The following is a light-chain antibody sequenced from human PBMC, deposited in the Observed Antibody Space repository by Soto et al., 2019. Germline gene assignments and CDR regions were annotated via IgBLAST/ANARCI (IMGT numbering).Light chain of an antibody. CDR2: GAS. Sequence: EVVLTQSPDTLSLSPGERATLSCRASQSVSSDYLVWYQQKPGQAPRLLIYGASSRATGIPDRFSGSGSGTDFTLTISRLEPEDFAVYYCQHYGNSPPLVTFGPGTKVDIK. V-gene: IGKV3-20*01. CDR1: QSVSSDY. CDR3: QHYGNSPPLVT. J-gene: IGKJ3*01.